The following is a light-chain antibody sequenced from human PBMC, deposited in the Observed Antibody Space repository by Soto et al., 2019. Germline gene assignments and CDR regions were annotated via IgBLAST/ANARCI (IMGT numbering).Light chain of an antibody. Sequence: EIVLTQSPGSLSLSPGERGTLSCRASQSVDSSFFAWYQQKPDQAPRLLIYGASNRATGIPDRFSGSGSGTDFTLTTSRLEPEDFAVYYCQQYVSSATFGQGTKVEIK. V-gene: IGKV3-20*01. CDR2: GAS. CDR3: QQYVSSAT. J-gene: IGKJ1*01. CDR1: QSVDSSF.